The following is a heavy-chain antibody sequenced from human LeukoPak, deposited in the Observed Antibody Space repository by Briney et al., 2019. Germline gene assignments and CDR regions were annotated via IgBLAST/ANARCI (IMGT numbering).Heavy chain of an antibody. J-gene: IGHJ3*02. V-gene: IGHV4-34*01. D-gene: IGHD6-19*01. CDR3: ASDIAVAGTAAFDI. Sequence: PSETLSLTCAVYGGSFSGYYWSWIRQPRGKGLEWIGEINHSGSTNYNPSLKSRVTISVETSKNQFSLKLSSVTAADTAVYYCASDIAVAGTAAFDIWGQGTMVTVSS. CDR2: INHSGST. CDR1: GGSFSGYY.